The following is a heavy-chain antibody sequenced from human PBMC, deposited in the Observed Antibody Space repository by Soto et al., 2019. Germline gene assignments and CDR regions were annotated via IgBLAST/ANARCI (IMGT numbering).Heavy chain of an antibody. D-gene: IGHD6-6*01. CDR2: IIPIFGTA. V-gene: IGHV1-69*13. Sequence: SVKVSCKAPGGTFSSYAISWVRQAPGQGLEWMGGIIPIFGTANYAQKFQGRVTITADESTSTAYIELSSLRSEDRAVYYCAIEYRSACRPYYYGMDVWGQGTTVTVSS. J-gene: IGHJ6*02. CDR1: GGTFSSYA. CDR3: AIEYRSACRPYYYGMDV.